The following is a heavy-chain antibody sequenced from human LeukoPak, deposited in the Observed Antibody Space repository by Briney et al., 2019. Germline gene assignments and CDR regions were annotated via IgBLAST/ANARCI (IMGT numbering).Heavy chain of an antibody. V-gene: IGHV3-30*18. J-gene: IGHJ4*02. D-gene: IGHD1-26*01. CDR1: GFTFSSYG. CDR3: AKGNLVGAPNGPFDY. Sequence: GRSLRLSCAASGFTFSSYGMHWVRQAPGKGLEWVAVISYDGSNKYYADSVKGRFTISRDNSKNTLYLQMNSQRAEDTAVYYCAKGNLVGAPNGPFDYWGQGTLVTVSS. CDR2: ISYDGSNK.